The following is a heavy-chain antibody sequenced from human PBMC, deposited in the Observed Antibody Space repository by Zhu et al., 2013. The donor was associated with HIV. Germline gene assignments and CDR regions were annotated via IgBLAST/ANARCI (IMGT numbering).Heavy chain of an antibody. CDR3: AKALSSSWYAITSYYFDY. J-gene: IGHJ4*02. CDR1: GFTFDDYA. Sequence: EVQLVESGGGLVQPGRSLRLSCAASGFTFDDYAMHWVRQAPGKGLEWVSGISWNSGSIGYADSVKGRFTISRDNAKNSLYLQMNSLRAEDTALYYCAKALSSSWYAITSYYFDYWAREPWSPSPQ. V-gene: IGHV3-9*01. CDR2: ISWNSGSI. D-gene: IGHD6-13*01.